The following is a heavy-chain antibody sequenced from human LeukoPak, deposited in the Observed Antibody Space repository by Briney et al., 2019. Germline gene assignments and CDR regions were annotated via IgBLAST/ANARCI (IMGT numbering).Heavy chain of an antibody. D-gene: IGHD3-16*01. CDR3: ARVTGSWGYYYYYMDV. Sequence: GGSLRLSCAASGFTFSSYGMHWVRQAPGKGLEWVAVISYDGSNKYYADSVKGRFTISRDNSKNTLYLQMNSLRAEDTAVYYCARVTGSWGYYYYYMDVWGKGTTVTVSS. CDR2: ISYDGSNK. CDR1: GFTFSSYG. J-gene: IGHJ6*03. V-gene: IGHV3-30*03.